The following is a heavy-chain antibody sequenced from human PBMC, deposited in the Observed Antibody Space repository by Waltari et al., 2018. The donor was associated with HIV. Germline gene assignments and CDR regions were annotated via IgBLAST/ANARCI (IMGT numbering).Heavy chain of an antibody. J-gene: IGHJ3*02. D-gene: IGHD6-19*01. V-gene: IGHV3-7*01. Sequence: EVQLVESGGGSVQPGGSLRLSCAASEFMFSRYWMSWLRQAPGKGLGWAAKINQDGRKKEEVESLKGRFTISRDNDKKSLYLEMSSLRADDAAVYYCTRGGYSSGWVEAFDIWGQGTVVSVSS. CDR1: EFMFSRYW. CDR3: TRGGYSSGWVEAFDI. CDR2: INQDGRKK.